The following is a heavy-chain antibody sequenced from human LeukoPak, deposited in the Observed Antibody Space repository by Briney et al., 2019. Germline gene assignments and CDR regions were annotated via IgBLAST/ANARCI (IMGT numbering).Heavy chain of an antibody. V-gene: IGHV4-59*08. CDR2: IYYSGST. Sequence: ASETLSLTCTVSGGSISSYYWSWIRQPPGKGLEWIGYIYYSGSTNYNPSPKSRVTISVDTSKNQFSLKLSSVTAADTAVYYCASGYYGMDVWGQGTTVTVSS. J-gene: IGHJ6*02. CDR3: ASGYYGMDV. CDR1: GGSISSYY.